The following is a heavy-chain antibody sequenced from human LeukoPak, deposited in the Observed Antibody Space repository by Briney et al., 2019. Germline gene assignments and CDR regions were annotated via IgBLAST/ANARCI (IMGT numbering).Heavy chain of an antibody. CDR2: IYYSGST. D-gene: IGHD2-8*01. Sequence: SETLSLTCTVSGGSISSSSYYWAWIRQPPGKGLEWIGSIYYSGSTYYNPSLKSRITISVDTSKNQFSLKLSSVTAADTAVYYCARALVASNGGFDYWGQGTLVTVSS. V-gene: IGHV4-39*01. CDR3: ARALVASNGGFDY. J-gene: IGHJ4*02. CDR1: GGSISSSSYY.